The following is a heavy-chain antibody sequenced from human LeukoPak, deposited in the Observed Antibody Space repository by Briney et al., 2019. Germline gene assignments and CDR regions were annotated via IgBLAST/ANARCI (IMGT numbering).Heavy chain of an antibody. V-gene: IGHV3-7*01. D-gene: IGHD3-3*01. CDR3: ARVRDKSGYYSRNKNAFDI. CDR1: GFTFSSYW. Sequence: GGSLRLSCAASGFTFSSYWMNWVRQAPGKGLEWVANIKHDGSEKYYVDSVKGRFTISRDNAKNSLYLQMDSLRAEDTAVYYCARVRDKSGYYSRNKNAFDIWGQGTMVTVSP. J-gene: IGHJ3*02. CDR2: IKHDGSEK.